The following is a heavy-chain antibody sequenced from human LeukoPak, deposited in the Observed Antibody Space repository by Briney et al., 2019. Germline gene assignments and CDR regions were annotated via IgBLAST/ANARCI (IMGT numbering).Heavy chain of an antibody. CDR1: GYTFTSYG. D-gene: IGHD3-16*02. CDR3: ARGDYVWGSYRDVDY. V-gene: IGHV1-18*01. CDR2: ISAYNGNT. J-gene: IGHJ4*02. Sequence: ASVKVSCKASGYTFTSYGISWVRQAPGQGLEWMGWISAYNGNTNYAQKLQGRVTMTTDTSTSTAYMELRSLRSDDTAVYYCARGDYVWGSYRDVDYWGQGTLVTVSS.